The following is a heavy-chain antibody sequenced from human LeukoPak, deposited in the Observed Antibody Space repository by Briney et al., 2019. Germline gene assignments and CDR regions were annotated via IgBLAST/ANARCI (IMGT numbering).Heavy chain of an antibody. CDR2: ISGSGDTT. D-gene: IGHD3-10*01. Sequence: GGSLRLSCAASGFTFSSYAMSWVRQAPGKGLEWVSVISGSGDTTYYAASVKGRFTISRDNSKNTLYLQMNSLRAEDTAVYYCAKDIDLDYYYGSGSYPFDYWGQGTLVTVSS. J-gene: IGHJ4*02. CDR3: AKDIDLDYYYGSGSYPFDY. CDR1: GFTFSSYA. V-gene: IGHV3-23*01.